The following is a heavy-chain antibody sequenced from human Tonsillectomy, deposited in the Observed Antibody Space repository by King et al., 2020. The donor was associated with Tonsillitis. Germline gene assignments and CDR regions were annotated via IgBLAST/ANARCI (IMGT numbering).Heavy chain of an antibody. V-gene: IGHV2-5*02. J-gene: IGHJ4*02. CDR1: GFSLSTSGVG. CDR2: IYWDDDK. D-gene: IGHD6-13*01. CDR3: AHSRSSSGYVRGDYFDY. Sequence: ITLKESGPTLVKPTQTLTLTCTFSGFSLSTSGVGVGWIRQPPGKALEWLALIYWDDDKRYSPSLRSSLTITKETSKNQVVLAMTNVEPVDTATYYCAHSRSSSGYVRGDYFDYWGQGTLVTVSS.